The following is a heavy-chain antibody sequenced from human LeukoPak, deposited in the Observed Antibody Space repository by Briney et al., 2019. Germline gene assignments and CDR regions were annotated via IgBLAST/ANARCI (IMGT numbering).Heavy chain of an antibody. CDR3: ARLEGPYYDFWSGYFGY. Sequence: GESLKISCKGSGYSFSSYWIGWVRQMPGKGLEWMGIIYPGDSDTRYSPSFQGQVTISADKSISTAYLQWSSLKASDTAMYYCARLEGPYYDFWSGYFGYWGQGTLVTVSP. J-gene: IGHJ4*02. V-gene: IGHV5-51*01. CDR2: IYPGDSDT. D-gene: IGHD3-3*01. CDR1: GYSFSSYW.